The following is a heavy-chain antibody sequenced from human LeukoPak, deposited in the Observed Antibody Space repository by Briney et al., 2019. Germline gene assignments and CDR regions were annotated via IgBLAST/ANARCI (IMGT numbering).Heavy chain of an antibody. CDR3: ARDAERGFDYSNSLKY. D-gene: IGHD4-11*01. CDR2: IWSDGTGK. J-gene: IGHJ4*02. Sequence: GGSLRLSCAASRFTYSHYGMHWVRQAPGKGLEWVAVIWSDGTGKYYSDAVKGRFTISRDNSRNTLDLQMDSLRGDDTAVYYCARDAERGFDYSNSLKYWGQGTLVTVSS. V-gene: IGHV3-33*08. CDR1: RFTYSHYG.